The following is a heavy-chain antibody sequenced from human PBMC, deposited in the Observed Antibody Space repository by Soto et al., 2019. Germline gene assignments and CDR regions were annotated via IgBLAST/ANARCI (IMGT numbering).Heavy chain of an antibody. CDR3: GTPPGGGGY. V-gene: IGHV3-53*01. Sequence: EVQLVESGGGLIQPGGSLRLSCAVSGFTVSNNYMSWVRQAPGKGLEGVSVIYSGGYTAYGDSVKGRFTISRDNSKNTLFPKITSLGPGDTGVFYGGTPPGGGGYWGQGTLVTVSS. D-gene: IGHD3-10*01. CDR1: GFTVSNNY. J-gene: IGHJ4*02. CDR2: IYSGGYT.